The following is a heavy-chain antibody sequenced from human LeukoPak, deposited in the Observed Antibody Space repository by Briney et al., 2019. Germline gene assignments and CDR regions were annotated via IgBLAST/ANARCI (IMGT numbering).Heavy chain of an antibody. CDR2: ISGHNGNP. J-gene: IGHJ6*03. D-gene: IGHD6-13*01. CDR3: ARGSIDHPITWEGGPPGLAAAGTFSATYLYSMAV. V-gene: IGHV1-18*01. CDR1: GYTFSKFG. Sequence: ASVRVSCKASGYTFSKFGIGWVRQAPGQGLEWMGWISGHNGNPKYSQKFHDRVTMTTDTSTTTAYMELRSLRSADTAVYYCARGSIDHPITWEGGPPGLAAAGTFSATYLYSMAVSRKGTPVIVSS.